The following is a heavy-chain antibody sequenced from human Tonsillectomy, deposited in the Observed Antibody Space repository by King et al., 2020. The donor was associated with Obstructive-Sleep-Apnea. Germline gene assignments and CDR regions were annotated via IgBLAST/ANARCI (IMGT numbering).Heavy chain of an antibody. CDR3: AKKGTSDTAYYFDY. V-gene: IGHV3-23*04. D-gene: IGHD2-2*01. CDR1: GFTFSSYA. J-gene: IGHJ4*02. Sequence: EVQLVESGGDLVQPGGSLRLSCAASGFTFSSYAMNWVRQAPGKGLQWVSAISGSGGTTYYADSVKGRFTISRDNSKNTLYLQMNSLRAEDTAVYYCAKKGTSDTAYYFDYWGQGTLVTVSS. CDR2: ISGSGGTT.